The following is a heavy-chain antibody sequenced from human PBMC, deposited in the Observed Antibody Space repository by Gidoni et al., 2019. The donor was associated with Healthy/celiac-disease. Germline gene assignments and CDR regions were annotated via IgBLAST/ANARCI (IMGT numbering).Heavy chain of an antibody. D-gene: IGHD3-22*01. CDR3: ARRYYYDSSGYYYFDY. V-gene: IGHV3-11*06. J-gene: IGHJ4*02. Sequence: QVQLVESGGGLVKPGGSLRLSCAASGFTFSDYYMSWIRQAPGKGLEWVSYISSSSSYTNYADSVKGRFTISRDNAKNSLYLQMNSLRAEDTAVYYCARRYYYDSSGYYYFDYWGQGTLVTVSS. CDR1: GFTFSDYY. CDR2: ISSSSSYT.